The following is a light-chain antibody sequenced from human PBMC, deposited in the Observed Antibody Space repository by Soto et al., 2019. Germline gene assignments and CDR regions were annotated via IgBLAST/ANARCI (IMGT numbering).Light chain of an antibody. J-gene: IGKJ1*01. CDR1: QSFSSN. V-gene: IGKV3-15*01. CDR2: GAS. CDR3: QQYNNWPPVT. Sequence: EIVMTQPPATLSVSPGERATLSCRASQSFSSNLAWYQQKPGQAPRLLIYGASTRATGIPARFSGSGSGTEFTLTISSLQSEDFAVYYCQQYNNWPPVTFGQGTKVDIK.